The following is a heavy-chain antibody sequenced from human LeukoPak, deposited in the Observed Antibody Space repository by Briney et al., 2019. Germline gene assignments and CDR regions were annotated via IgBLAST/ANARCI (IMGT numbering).Heavy chain of an antibody. V-gene: IGHV4-34*01. CDR1: GGSFSGYY. CDR2: INHSGST. D-gene: IGHD6-6*01. J-gene: IGHJ4*02. Sequence: PSETLSLTCAVYGGSFSGYYWSWIRQPPGKGLEWIGEINHSGSTNYNPSLKSRVTISVDTSKNQFSLKLSSVTAADTAVYYCARYSSSAEIIDYWGQGTLVTVSS. CDR3: ARYSSSAEIIDY.